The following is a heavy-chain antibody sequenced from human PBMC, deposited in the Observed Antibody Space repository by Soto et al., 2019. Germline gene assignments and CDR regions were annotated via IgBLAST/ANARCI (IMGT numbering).Heavy chain of an antibody. CDR2: TYYRSKWYN. V-gene: IGHV6-1*01. CDR1: GDSVSSNSAA. Sequence: QSQTLSLTCAISGDSVSSNSAAWNWIRQSPSRGLEWLGRTYYRSKWYNDYAVSVKSRITINPDTSKNQFSLQLNSVTPEDTAVYYCAREYYDILTGTVWFDPWGQGTLVTVSS. D-gene: IGHD3-9*01. J-gene: IGHJ5*02. CDR3: AREYYDILTGTVWFDP.